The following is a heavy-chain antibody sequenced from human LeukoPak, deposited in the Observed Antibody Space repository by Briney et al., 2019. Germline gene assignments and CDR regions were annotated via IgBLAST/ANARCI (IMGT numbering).Heavy chain of an antibody. CDR1: GFTFSNAW. J-gene: IGHJ4*02. V-gene: IGHV3-15*01. Sequence: MTGGSLRLSCAASGFTFSNAWMSWVRQAPGKGLEWVGRIKSKTDGGTTDYAAPVKGRFTISRDDSKNTLYLQMNSLKTEDTAVYYCTTDTTDITAYYGSGSYYHPWYWGQGTLVTVSS. CDR3: TTDTTDITAYYGSGSYYHPWY. D-gene: IGHD3-10*01. CDR2: IKSKTDGGTT.